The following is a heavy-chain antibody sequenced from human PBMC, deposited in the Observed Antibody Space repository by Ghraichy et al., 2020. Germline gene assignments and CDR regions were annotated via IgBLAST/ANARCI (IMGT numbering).Heavy chain of an antibody. V-gene: IGHV2-5*02. Sequence: SGPTLVKPTQTLTLTCNFYGFSLSTSGVGVGWIRQPPGKALEWLALIYWDDDKRYSPSLKSRLTITKDTSKNQLVLTMTNMDPVDTATYYCAHGEDSSGFYLSYFDYWGQGTLVTVSS. CDR3: AHGEDSSGFYLSYFDY. D-gene: IGHD3-22*01. J-gene: IGHJ4*02. CDR1: GFSLSTSGVG. CDR2: IYWDDDK.